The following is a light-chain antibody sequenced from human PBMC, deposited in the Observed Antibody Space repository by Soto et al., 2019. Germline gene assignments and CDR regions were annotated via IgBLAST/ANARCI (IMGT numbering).Light chain of an antibody. J-gene: IGLJ1*01. CDR2: EVS. CDR3: SSDAGSNEV. Sequence: QSVLTQPPSASGSPGQSVTISCTGTSSDVGGYNYVSWYQQHPGKAPKLMIYEVSKRPSGVPDRFSGSKSGNTASLTVSGLQAEDEAAYYCSSDAGSNEVFGTGTKVTVL. CDR1: SSDVGGYNY. V-gene: IGLV2-8*01.